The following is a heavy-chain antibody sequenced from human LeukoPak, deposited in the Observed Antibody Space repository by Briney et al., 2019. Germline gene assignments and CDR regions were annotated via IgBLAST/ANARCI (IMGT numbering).Heavy chain of an antibody. CDR2: FSGSGGST. J-gene: IGHJ4*02. CDR3: ARLRYDSSGYYSIFDY. D-gene: IGHD3-22*01. Sequence: GGSLRLSCAASGFIFSNYAMSWVRQAPGKGLQWVSAFSGSGGSTYYADPVKGRFTISRDNAKNSLYLQMNSLRAEDTAVYYCARLRYDSSGYYSIFDYWGQGTLVTVSS. V-gene: IGHV3-23*01. CDR1: GFIFSNYA.